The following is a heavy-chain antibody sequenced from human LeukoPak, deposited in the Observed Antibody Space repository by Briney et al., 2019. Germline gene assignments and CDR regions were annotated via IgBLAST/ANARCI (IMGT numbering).Heavy chain of an antibody. CDR1: GFALSTSGVG. CDR3: ARAAGHFDY. Sequence: SGPTLVQPPQTLTLTCTFSGFALSTSGVGVGWIRQPPGKALEWLAVIYWDDDKRYNLSLQSRLTITKDTSKNQVVLTVTNMDPVDTATYYCARAAGHFDYWGQGTLVTVSS. D-gene: IGHD2-15*01. CDR2: IYWDDDK. V-gene: IGHV2-5*02. J-gene: IGHJ4*02.